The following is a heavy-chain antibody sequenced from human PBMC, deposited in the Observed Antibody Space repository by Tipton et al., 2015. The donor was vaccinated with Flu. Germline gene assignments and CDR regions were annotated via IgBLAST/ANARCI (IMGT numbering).Heavy chain of an antibody. Sequence: SLRLSCAASGFSFSDYAMSWVRQAPGKGLEWVSAITSSGRITVYADSVRGRFTISRDNSKSTLSLQMHSLRAEDTAVYYCAKEGAAVGQAYFAYWGQGTLVTVSS. CDR3: AKEGAAVGQAYFAY. V-gene: IGHV3-23*01. J-gene: IGHJ4*02. CDR2: ITSSGRIT. D-gene: IGHD6-13*01. CDR1: GFSFSDYA.